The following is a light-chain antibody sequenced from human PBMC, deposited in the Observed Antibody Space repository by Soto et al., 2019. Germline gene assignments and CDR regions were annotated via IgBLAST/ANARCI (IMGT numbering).Light chain of an antibody. Sequence: EIVMTQSPATLSVSPGERTTLSCRASQSVRSNLAWYQQKPGQAPRLLIYGASTRATGIPARFSGSGSGTEFTLTISSLQSEDFAVYYCQQYNNWPRKFGQGTKV. V-gene: IGKV3-15*01. CDR2: GAS. CDR3: QQYNNWPRK. J-gene: IGKJ1*01. CDR1: QSVRSN.